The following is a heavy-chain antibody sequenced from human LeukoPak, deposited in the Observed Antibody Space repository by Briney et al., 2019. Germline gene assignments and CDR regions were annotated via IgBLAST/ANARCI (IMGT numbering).Heavy chain of an antibody. CDR2: IIPIFGTA. CDR3: ARAPLVPREGLRSAMAFDP. Sequence: GASVKVSCKASGGTFSSYAISWVRQAPGQGLEWMGGIIPIFGTANYAQKFQGRVTITADESTSTAYIELSSLRSEGTAVYYCARAPLVPREGLRSAMAFDPWGQGTLVTVSS. V-gene: IGHV1-69*13. D-gene: IGHD5-18*01. CDR1: GGTFSSYA. J-gene: IGHJ5*02.